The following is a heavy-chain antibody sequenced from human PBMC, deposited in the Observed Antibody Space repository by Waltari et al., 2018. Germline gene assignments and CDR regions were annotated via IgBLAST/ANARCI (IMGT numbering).Heavy chain of an antibody. Sequence: VRLGECGGGLIQHGPSQTLFCPAYGFLFGISSVLWVRQAPGKGLEWVAIIRDTGRIEIYADSVKGRFTVSRDNANSMLFLQLNSLRVEDTAVYFCAKGGYGNDFNFFDPWGQGTLVTVSS. D-gene: IGHD1-1*01. V-gene: IGHV3-30*02. CDR1: GFLFGISS. CDR2: IRDTGRIE. CDR3: AKGGYGNDFNFFDP. J-gene: IGHJ5*02.